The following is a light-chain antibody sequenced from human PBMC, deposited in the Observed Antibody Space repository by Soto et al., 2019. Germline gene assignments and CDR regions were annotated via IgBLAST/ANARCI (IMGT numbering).Light chain of an antibody. J-gene: IGLJ3*02. CDR2: DVS. CDR1: SSDVGGYNY. V-gene: IGLV2-11*01. Sequence: QSALTQPRSVSGSPGQSVTISCTGTSSDVGGYNYVSWYQQHPGKAPKLMIYDVSKRPSGVPDRFSGSKSGNTASLTISGLQAEDEAYYYCCSCSGSEQFGGGTKLTVL. CDR3: CSCSGSEQ.